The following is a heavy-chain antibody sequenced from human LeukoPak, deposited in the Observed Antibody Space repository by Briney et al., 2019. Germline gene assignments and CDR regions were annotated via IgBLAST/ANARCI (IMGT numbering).Heavy chain of an antibody. Sequence: PGGSLRLSCAASGFTFSSYWMHWVRQAPGKGLVWVSRINSDGSSTSYADSVKGRFTISRDNAKNTLYLQMNSLRAEDTAVYYCARDPQEYDFWSGFAPLPYGMDVWGQGTTVTVSS. D-gene: IGHD3-3*01. V-gene: IGHV3-74*01. J-gene: IGHJ6*02. CDR3: ARDPQEYDFWSGFAPLPYGMDV. CDR1: GFTFSSYW. CDR2: INSDGSST.